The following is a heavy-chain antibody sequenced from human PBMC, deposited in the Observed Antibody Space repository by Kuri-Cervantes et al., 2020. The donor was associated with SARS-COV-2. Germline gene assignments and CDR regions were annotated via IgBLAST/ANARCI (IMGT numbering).Heavy chain of an antibody. J-gene: IGHJ4*02. CDR3: ARGSVPGGYHFDS. CDR1: GFTFSRYS. Sequence: GESLKISCVASGFTFSRYSMNWVRQAPGKGLEFVSYLSGDSITTYFADSLKGRVTVSRDNAKNSLYLQMNSLRDDDTAVYYCARGSVPGGYHFDSWGQGTLVTVSS. D-gene: IGHD6-13*01. CDR2: LSGDSITT. V-gene: IGHV3-48*02.